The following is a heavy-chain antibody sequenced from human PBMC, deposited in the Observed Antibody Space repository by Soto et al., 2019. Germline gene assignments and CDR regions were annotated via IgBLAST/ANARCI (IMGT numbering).Heavy chain of an antibody. CDR3: ARDPPGAMVTRMGAFDI. Sequence: QVQLVQSGAEVKKPGSSVKVSCTASGGTFSSYAISWVRQAPGQGLEWMGGIIPIFGTANYAQKFQGRVTITADESTSTAYMALSSLRSEDTAVYYCARDPPGAMVTRMGAFDIWGQGTMVTVSS. V-gene: IGHV1-69*01. D-gene: IGHD5-18*01. CDR2: IIPIFGTA. J-gene: IGHJ3*02. CDR1: GGTFSSYA.